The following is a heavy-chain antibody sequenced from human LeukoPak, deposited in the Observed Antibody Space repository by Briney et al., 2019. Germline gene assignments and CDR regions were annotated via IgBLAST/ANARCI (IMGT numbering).Heavy chain of an antibody. CDR2: IYYSGST. Sequence: SETLSLTCTVSGGSISSSSYYWGWIRQPPGKGLEWIGSIYYSGSTYYNPSLKSRVTISVDTSKNQFSLKLSSVTAADTAVYYCARHRRAGAAHSYYSSMDVWGKGTTVTVSS. V-gene: IGHV4-39*01. J-gene: IGHJ6*03. CDR1: GGSISSSSYY. CDR3: ARHRRAGAAHSYYSSMDV. D-gene: IGHD6-6*01.